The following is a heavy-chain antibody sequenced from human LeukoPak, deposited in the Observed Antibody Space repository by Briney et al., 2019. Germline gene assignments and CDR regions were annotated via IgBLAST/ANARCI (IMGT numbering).Heavy chain of an antibody. V-gene: IGHV1-2*02. CDR2: INPNSGGT. D-gene: IGHD6-19*01. CDR1: GYTFTGYY. Sequence: ASVKVSCKASGYTFTGYYMHWVRQAPGQGLEWMGWINPNSGGTNYAQKFQGRVTMTRDTSISTAYMELSRLRSDDTAVYYCAAFVRAVAGTAHPYYFDYWGQGTTVTVSS. CDR3: AAFVRAVAGTAHPYYFDY. J-gene: IGHJ4*02.